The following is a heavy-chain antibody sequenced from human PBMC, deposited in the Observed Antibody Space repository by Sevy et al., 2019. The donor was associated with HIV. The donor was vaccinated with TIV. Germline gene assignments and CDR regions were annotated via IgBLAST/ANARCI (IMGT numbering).Heavy chain of an antibody. CDR2: ISPSGNR. CDR1: GFTLSNYD. Sequence: GGSLRLSCAASGFTLSNYDMHWVRQATGKGLEWVSFISPSGNRFYSGSVKDRFTISRDSAKNSLYLQMNSLRAGDTAVYSCARADASRTQFQHWGQGTLVTVSS. CDR3: ARADASRTQFQH. J-gene: IGHJ1*01. V-gene: IGHV3-13*01.